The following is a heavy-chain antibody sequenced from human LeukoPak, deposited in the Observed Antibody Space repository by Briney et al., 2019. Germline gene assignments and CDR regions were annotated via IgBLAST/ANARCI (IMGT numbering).Heavy chain of an antibody. CDR3: ARGSGWYDP. D-gene: IGHD3-3*01. Sequence: SETLSLTCTASGGSISGRSWSWIRQPPGKGLEWIGYILASGKTNYNPSLQSRVTISVDTSKNQFSLRLSSVTAADTAVYFCARGSGWYDPWGQGTLVTVSS. CDR2: ILASGKT. J-gene: IGHJ5*02. V-gene: IGHV4-59*11. CDR1: GGSISGRS.